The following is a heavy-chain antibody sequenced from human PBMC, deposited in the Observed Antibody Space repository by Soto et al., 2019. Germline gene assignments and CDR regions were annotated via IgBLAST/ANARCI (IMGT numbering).Heavy chain of an antibody. D-gene: IGHD3-16*02. V-gene: IGHV3-30*18. CDR1: GFTFSSYG. CDR3: AKGPNYDDVGGIYRYPDY. Sequence: QVQLVESGGGVVQPGRSLRLSCAASGFTFSSYGMHWVRQAPGKGLEWVAVISYDGSNKYYADSVKGRFTISRDNSKNTLYLQMNSLGAEDSALYYCAKGPNYDDVGGIYRYPDYWGPGTLVPVCS. J-gene: IGHJ4*02. CDR2: ISYDGSNK.